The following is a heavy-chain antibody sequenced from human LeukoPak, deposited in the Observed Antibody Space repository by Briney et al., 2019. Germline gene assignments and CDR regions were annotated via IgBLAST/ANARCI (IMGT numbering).Heavy chain of an antibody. J-gene: IGHJ5*02. CDR1: GYTFTGYY. Sequence: GASVKVSCKASGYTFTGYYMHWVRQAPGQGLEWMGWINPNSGGTNYAQKFQGRVTMTRDTSISTAYMELSRLRSDDTAVYYCARDPEVVRGVANWFDPWGQGTLVTVSS. D-gene: IGHD3-10*01. V-gene: IGHV1-2*02. CDR3: ARDPEVVRGVANWFDP. CDR2: INPNSGGT.